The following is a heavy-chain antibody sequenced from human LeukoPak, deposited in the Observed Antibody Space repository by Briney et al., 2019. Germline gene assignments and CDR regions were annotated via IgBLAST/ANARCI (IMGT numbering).Heavy chain of an antibody. CDR1: GFTFSSYA. Sequence: PGGSLRLSCAASGFTFSSYAMSWVRQAPGKGLEWVSAISGSGGSTYYADSVKGRFTISRDNSKNTLYLQMNSLRAEDTAVYYCAKGRVMGWVMVPTPRPDSDYWGQGTLVTVSS. CDR2: ISGSGGST. V-gene: IGHV3-23*01. D-gene: IGHD2-8*01. CDR3: AKGRVMGWVMVPTPRPDSDY. J-gene: IGHJ4*02.